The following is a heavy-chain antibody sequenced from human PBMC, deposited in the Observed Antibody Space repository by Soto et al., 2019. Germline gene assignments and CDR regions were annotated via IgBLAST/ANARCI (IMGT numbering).Heavy chain of an antibody. Sequence: EVQLLESGGGLVQPGGSLRLSCAASGFTFSSHGMSWVRQAPGKGLEWVSGISGSGKNTYYADSVKGRFSISRDNAKNTVYLQVNSLRAEDTGVYYCARLVASETGYGMDVWGQGTTVTVSS. J-gene: IGHJ6*02. CDR2: ISGSGKNT. CDR1: GFTFSSHG. CDR3: ARLVASETGYGMDV. D-gene: IGHD3-9*01. V-gene: IGHV3-23*01.